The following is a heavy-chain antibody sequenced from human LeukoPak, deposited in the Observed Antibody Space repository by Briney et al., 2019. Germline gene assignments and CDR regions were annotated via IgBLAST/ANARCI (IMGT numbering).Heavy chain of an antibody. CDR1: GGSVSSGSYY. CDR2: IYYSGST. J-gene: IGHJ2*01. D-gene: IGHD4-17*01. V-gene: IGHV4-61*01. CDR3: ASYGVSSWYFDL. Sequence: SETLSLTCTVSGGSVSSGSYYWSWIWQPPGKGLEWIGYIYYSGSTNYNPSLKSRVTISVDTSKNQFSLKLSSVTAADTAVYYCASYGVSSWYFDLWGRGTLVTVSS.